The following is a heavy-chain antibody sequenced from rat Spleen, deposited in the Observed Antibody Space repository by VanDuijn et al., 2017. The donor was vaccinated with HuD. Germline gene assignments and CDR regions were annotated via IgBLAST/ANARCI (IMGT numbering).Heavy chain of an antibody. D-gene: IGHD1-11*01. CDR2: ISVSGGSS. CDR1: GFTFSNYG. Sequence: EVQLVESGGGLVQPGRSLKLSCAASGFTFSNYGMHWIRQAPTKGLEWVASISVSGGSSHYRDSVKGRFTISRDNAKSTLYLQMDSLRSEDTATFYCARLGTEAIGNWFSYWGQGTLVTVSS. J-gene: IGHJ3*01. V-gene: IGHV5-19*01. CDR3: ARLGTEAIGNWFSY.